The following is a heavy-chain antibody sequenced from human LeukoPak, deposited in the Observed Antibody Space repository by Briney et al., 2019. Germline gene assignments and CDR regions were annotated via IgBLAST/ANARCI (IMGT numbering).Heavy chain of an antibody. D-gene: IGHD6-13*01. J-gene: IGHJ4*02. CDR3: AREEWAAAGIVDY. V-gene: IGHV4-39*07. CDR2: IYYSGTT. Sequence: SETLSLTCTVSGGSISSDNYYWGWIRQPPGKGLEWIGSIYYSGTTYYNPSLKSRVTISVDTSKNQFSLKLSSVTAADTAVYYCAREEWAAAGIVDYWGQGTLVTVSS. CDR1: GGSISSDNYY.